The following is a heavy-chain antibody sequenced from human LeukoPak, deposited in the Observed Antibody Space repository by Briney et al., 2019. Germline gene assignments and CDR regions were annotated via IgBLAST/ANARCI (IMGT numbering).Heavy chain of an antibody. J-gene: IGHJ1*01. D-gene: IGHD2-8*01. CDR3: VKQTEMVWGYSHH. CDR2: ISGSGGTT. CDR1: GFTFSSYA. Sequence: PGGSLRLSCAASGFTFSSYAMSWVRQAPGKGLEWVSGISGSGGTTYYADSVKGRFTISRDDPKNTLYLQMNSLKGDDTALYYCVKQTEMVWGYSHHWGQGTLVTVSS. V-gene: IGHV3-23*01.